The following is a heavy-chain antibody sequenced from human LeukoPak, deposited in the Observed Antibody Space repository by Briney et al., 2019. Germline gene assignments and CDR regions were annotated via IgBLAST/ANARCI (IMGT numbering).Heavy chain of an antibody. J-gene: IGHJ4*02. CDR1: GFTFTRFW. CDR2: IKHDGSEQ. CDR3: ARGPRGSLEWLLSPNFDY. Sequence: GGSLRLSCAASGFTFTRFWMSWVRQAPGKGLQWVANIKHDGSEQYYVDSVKGRFTISRDNAKNSLYLQMNSLRDEDTAVYYCARGPRGSLEWLLSPNFDYWGQGTLVTVSS. V-gene: IGHV3-7*01. D-gene: IGHD3-3*01.